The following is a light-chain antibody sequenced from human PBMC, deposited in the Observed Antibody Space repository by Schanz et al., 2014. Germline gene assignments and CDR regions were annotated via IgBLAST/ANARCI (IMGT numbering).Light chain of an antibody. CDR3: GTWDVSLSGGV. J-gene: IGLJ3*02. Sequence: QSVLTQPPSVSAAPGQKVTISCSGTSSNIGNNYVSWYQQLPGAAPKLLIYDNNERPSGIPDLFSGSKSGTSATLGITGLQTGDEADYYCGTWDVSLSGGVFGGGTKLTVL. CDR2: DNN. V-gene: IGLV1-51*01. CDR1: SSNIGNNY.